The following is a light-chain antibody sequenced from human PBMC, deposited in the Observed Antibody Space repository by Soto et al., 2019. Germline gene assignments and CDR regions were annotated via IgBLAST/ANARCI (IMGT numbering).Light chain of an antibody. CDR3: CSYAGSYAWV. Sequence: HSVLTQPRSVSGSPGQSVTISCTGTSSDVGAYNYVSWCQQRPGKAPRLMIYDVGVRPSGVPDRFSASKSGNTASLTISGLQAEDEADYYCCSYAGSYAWVFGGGTKLTVL. CDR1: SSDVGAYNY. J-gene: IGLJ3*02. V-gene: IGLV2-11*01. CDR2: DVG.